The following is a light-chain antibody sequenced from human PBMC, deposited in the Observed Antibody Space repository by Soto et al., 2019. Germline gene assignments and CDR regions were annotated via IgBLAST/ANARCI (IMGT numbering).Light chain of an antibody. CDR1: QSISSW. CDR2: EAS. J-gene: IGKJ2*01. Sequence: DIQMTQSPSTLSASVGDRVTITCRASQSISSWLAWYQQKPGKAPMLLIYEASSLESGVPPRCSGSGSGAEFTHTSSSLQPEEVATYDCQHYNSHPYTFGQGTKLEIK. V-gene: IGKV1-5*03. CDR3: QHYNSHPYT.